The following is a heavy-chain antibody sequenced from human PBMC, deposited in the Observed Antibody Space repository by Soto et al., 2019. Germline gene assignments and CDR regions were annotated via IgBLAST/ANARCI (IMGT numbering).Heavy chain of an antibody. CDR1: GGSFSSYA. V-gene: IGHV1-69*13. Sequence: SVKVCCKACGGSFSSYAIRWVRQAPGQGLEWMGGIIPIFGTANYAQKFQGRVTITADESTSTAYMELSSLRSEDTAVYYCARVSGIQLWFGYWGQGTLVTVSS. CDR3: ARVSGIQLWFGY. J-gene: IGHJ4*02. CDR2: IIPIFGTA. D-gene: IGHD5-18*01.